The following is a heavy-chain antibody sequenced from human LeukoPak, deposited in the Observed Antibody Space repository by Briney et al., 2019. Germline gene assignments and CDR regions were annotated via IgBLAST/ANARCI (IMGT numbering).Heavy chain of an antibody. Sequence: ASVKVSCKASGYTFTDFHMHWVRQAPGQGLEWMGLINPYSGGTNYAQKFQGRITMTRDTSISTAYMELRRLRFDDTAVYYCARGPLEFCSGGSCYSGRNWLDPWGQGILVTVSS. D-gene: IGHD2-15*01. CDR2: INPYSGGT. CDR3: ARGPLEFCSGGSCYSGRNWLDP. J-gene: IGHJ5*02. CDR1: GYTFTDFH. V-gene: IGHV1-2*02.